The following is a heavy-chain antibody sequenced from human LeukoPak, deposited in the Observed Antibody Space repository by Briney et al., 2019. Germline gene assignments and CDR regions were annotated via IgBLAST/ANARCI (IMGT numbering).Heavy chain of an antibody. CDR1: GFTFSSYA. V-gene: IGHV3-23*01. CDR2: ISGSGGST. CDR3: ARDQDTAMETYDY. Sequence: GGSLRLSCAASGFTFSSYAMSWVRQAPGKGLEWVSAISGSGGSTYYADSVKGRFTISRDNSKNTLYLQMNSLRAEDTAVYFCARDQDTAMETYDYWGQGTLVTVSS. J-gene: IGHJ4*02. D-gene: IGHD5-18*01.